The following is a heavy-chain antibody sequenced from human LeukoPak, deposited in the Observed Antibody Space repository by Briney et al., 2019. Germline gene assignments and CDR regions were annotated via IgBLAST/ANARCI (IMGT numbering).Heavy chain of an antibody. CDR3: ARVVRFYYFDH. J-gene: IGHJ4*01. D-gene: IGHD1-26*01. CDR2: IHSGGTT. CDR1: RITVNNNY. Sequence: PAVYLTLSCAASRITVNNNYMTWVRQAPGKGLEWVSVIHSGGTTSYVDSVKGRFTISRDNSKNTLYLQMNSVRAEYTAVYFCARVVRFYYFDHWGQGTMVTVSS. V-gene: IGHV3-53*05.